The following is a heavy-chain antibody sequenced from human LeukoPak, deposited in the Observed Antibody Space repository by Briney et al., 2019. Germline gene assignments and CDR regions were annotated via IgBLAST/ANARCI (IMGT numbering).Heavy chain of an antibody. CDR2: INPNSGGT. Sequence: ASVKVSCKAYGYTFTGYYMHLVRQAPGQGLEWMGWINPNSGGTNYAQKFQGRVTMTRDTSISTAYMELSRLRSDDTAVYYCAREWVIVGATRDAFDIWGQGTMVTVSS. J-gene: IGHJ3*02. CDR1: GYTFTGYY. CDR3: AREWVIVGATRDAFDI. V-gene: IGHV1-2*02. D-gene: IGHD1-26*01.